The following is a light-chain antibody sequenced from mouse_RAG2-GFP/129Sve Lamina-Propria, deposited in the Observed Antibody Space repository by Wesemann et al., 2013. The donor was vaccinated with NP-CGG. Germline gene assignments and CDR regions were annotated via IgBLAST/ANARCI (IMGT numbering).Light chain of an antibody. V-gene: IGKV6-13*01. CDR3: QQYSSYPLFT. CDR1: QDVSTA. CDR2: SAS. J-gene: IGKJ4*01. Sequence: DIVMTQSHKFMSTSVGDRVSITCKASQDVSTAVAWYQQKPGQSPKLLIYSASNRYTGVPDRFTGSGSGTDFTLTISNMQSEDLADYFCQQYSSYPLFTFGSGTKLEIK.